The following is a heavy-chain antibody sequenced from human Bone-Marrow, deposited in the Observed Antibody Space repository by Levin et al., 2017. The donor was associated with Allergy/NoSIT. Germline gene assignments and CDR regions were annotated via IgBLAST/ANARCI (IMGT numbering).Heavy chain of an antibody. CDR2: INPNTGDT. J-gene: IGHJ4*02. CDR1: GYTFTAYH. Sequence: GESLKISCKASGYTFTAYHFHWVRQAPGQGLEWLGWINPNTGDTKSAQQFRGRVTVTRDTSISTAYMELSSLRSDDTALYYCARGRPVKNGDGFRLFDYWGQGTLVTVSS. D-gene: IGHD3-22*01. CDR3: ARGRPVKNGDGFRLFDY. V-gene: IGHV1-2*02.